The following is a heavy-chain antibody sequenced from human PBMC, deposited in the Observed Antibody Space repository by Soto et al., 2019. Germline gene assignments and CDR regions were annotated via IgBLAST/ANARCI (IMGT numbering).Heavy chain of an antibody. CDR1: GGSISSSSHY. J-gene: IGHJ4*01. CDR3: VRSSIIPRVFMSPFDY. Sequence: SETLSLTCTVSGGSISSSSHYWGWIRQPPGKGLECIGNIYYDGNTYYNPSLKSRVTISLDTSKNQFSLRLDSVTAADTAVYFCVRSSIIPRVFMSPFDYGAHGPLVPVSS. V-gene: IGHV4-39*01. CDR2: IYYDGNT. D-gene: IGHD3-16*01.